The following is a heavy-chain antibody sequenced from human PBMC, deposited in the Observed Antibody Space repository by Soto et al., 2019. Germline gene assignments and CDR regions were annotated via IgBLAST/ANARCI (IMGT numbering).Heavy chain of an antibody. J-gene: IGHJ6*02. CDR3: ARITGTTGYYYGMDV. Sequence: PSETLSLTCTVSGGSISSSSYYWGWILQPPGKGLEWIGSIYYSGSTYYNPSLKSRVTISVDTSKNQFSLKLSSVTAADTAVYYCARITGTTGYYYGMDVWGQGTTVTISS. CDR1: GGSISSSSYY. V-gene: IGHV4-39*01. CDR2: IYYSGST. D-gene: IGHD1-7*01.